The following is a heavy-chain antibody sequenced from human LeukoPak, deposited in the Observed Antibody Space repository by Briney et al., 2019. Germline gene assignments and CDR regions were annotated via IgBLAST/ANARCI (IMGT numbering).Heavy chain of an antibody. CDR3: ARNGDMVRGVMRYNWFDP. Sequence: GASVKVSCKASGGTFSSYAISWVRQAPGQGLEWMGGIIPIFGTANYAQKFQGRVTMTRNTSISTAYMELSSLRSEDTAVYYCARNGDMVRGVMRYNWFDPWGQGTLVTVSS. CDR2: IIPIFGTA. V-gene: IGHV1-69*05. J-gene: IGHJ5*02. CDR1: GGTFSSYA. D-gene: IGHD3-10*01.